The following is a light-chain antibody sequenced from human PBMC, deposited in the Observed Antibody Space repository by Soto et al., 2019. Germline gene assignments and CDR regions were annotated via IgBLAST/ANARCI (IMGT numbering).Light chain of an antibody. J-gene: IGKJ1*01. CDR1: QSLLHSNGYNY. CDR2: LGS. Sequence: DRVMTQFPLSLSVTPGEPASISCRSSQSLLHSNGYNYLDWYVQKPGQSPQLLIYLGSNRASGVSDRFSGSGSGTEFTLKISRVEAEDVGVYYCMQALQIRVEFGQGTKVEIK. V-gene: IGKV2-28*01. CDR3: MQALQIRVE.